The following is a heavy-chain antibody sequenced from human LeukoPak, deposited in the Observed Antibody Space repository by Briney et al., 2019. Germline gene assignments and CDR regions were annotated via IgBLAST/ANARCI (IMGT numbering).Heavy chain of an antibody. J-gene: IGHJ4*02. Sequence: GGSLRLSCAASGFTLSSYWMNWVRQAPGKGLEWVANTKQDGSEKYYVDSVKGRFAISRDNAKNSLYLQMNSLRAEDTAVYYCARDHRGIYSPFDYWGQGTLVTVSS. CDR3: ARDHRGIYSPFDY. D-gene: IGHD2-21*01. CDR2: TKQDGSEK. CDR1: GFTLSSYW. V-gene: IGHV3-7*01.